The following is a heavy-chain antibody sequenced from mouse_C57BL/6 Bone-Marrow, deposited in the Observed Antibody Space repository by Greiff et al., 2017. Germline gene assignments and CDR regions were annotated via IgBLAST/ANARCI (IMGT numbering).Heavy chain of an antibody. CDR1: GYAFTNYL. CDR2: INPGSGGT. CDR3: ASKEYGYFDV. V-gene: IGHV1-54*01. Sequence: QVHVKQSGAELVRPGTSVTVSCKASGYAFTNYLIEWVKQRPGQGLEWIGVINPGSGGTNYNEKFKGKGTLTADKSSSTAYMQLSSLTSEDSAVYFCASKEYGYFDVGGTGTTVTVSS. J-gene: IGHJ1*03.